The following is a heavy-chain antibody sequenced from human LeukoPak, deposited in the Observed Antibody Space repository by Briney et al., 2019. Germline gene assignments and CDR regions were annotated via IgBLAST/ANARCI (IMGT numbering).Heavy chain of an antibody. CDR1: GFIFSSYG. D-gene: IGHD5-24*01. Sequence: SGGSLRLSCAASGFIFSSYGMHWVRQAPGKGLEWVAVIWYDGSNNYYADSVKGRFTISRDNSKNTLYVQMISLRVEDTAVYYCARDREVYYYYGMDVWGQGTTVTVSS. CDR3: ARDREVYYYYGMDV. CDR2: IWYDGSNN. V-gene: IGHV3-33*01. J-gene: IGHJ6*02.